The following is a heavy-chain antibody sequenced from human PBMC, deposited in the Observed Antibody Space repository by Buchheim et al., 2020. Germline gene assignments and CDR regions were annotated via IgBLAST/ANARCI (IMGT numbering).Heavy chain of an antibody. CDR2: IKQDGSEK. CDR1: GFTFSNYW. CDR3: AREEAWELLLSKVPPDY. V-gene: IGHV3-7*01. Sequence: EVQLVESGGGLVQPGGSLRVSCAASGFTFSNYWMSWVRQAPGKGLEWVANIKQDGSEKYYVDSVKGRFTISRDNDKNSLYLQMNSLRAEDTAVYYCAREEAWELLLSKVPPDYWGQGTL. D-gene: IGHD1-26*01. J-gene: IGHJ4*02.